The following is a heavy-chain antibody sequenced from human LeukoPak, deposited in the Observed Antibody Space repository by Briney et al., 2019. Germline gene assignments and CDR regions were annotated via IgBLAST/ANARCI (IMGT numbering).Heavy chain of an antibody. D-gene: IGHD6-19*01. CDR1: GASISNSNW. J-gene: IGHJ4*02. CDR3: ARAAAVTGQFDF. CDR2: IYHAGST. V-gene: IGHV4-4*02. Sequence: PSGTLSLTCTVSGASISNSNWWTWVRQPPGEALEWIGEIYHAGSTKYNPSLKSRLTISVDKSSNSFSLSLTSVTAADTAFYYCARAAAVTGQFDFWGQGTLVTVSS.